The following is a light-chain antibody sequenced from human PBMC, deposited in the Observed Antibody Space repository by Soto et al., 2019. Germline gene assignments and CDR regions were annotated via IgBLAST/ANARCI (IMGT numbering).Light chain of an antibody. CDR3: QSADTSGTYYG. J-gene: IGLJ1*01. CDR2: KDN. Sequence: CERTSAASGSLPQGETARITCSGYALPTQYVYWYQQKPGQAPRLIIYKDNQRPSEIPERFSASSSGTLATLTISGIQAEDEADFYCQSADTSGTYYGFGTGTKVLVL. CDR1: ALPTQY. V-gene: IGLV3-25*01.